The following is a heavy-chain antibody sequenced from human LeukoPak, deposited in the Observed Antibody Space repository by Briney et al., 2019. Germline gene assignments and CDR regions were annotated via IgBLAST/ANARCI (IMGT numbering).Heavy chain of an antibody. CDR1: GFTFSLNW. V-gene: IGHV3-7*03. J-gene: IGHJ5*02. Sequence: GGSLRLSCAASGFTFSLNWMTWVRQAPGKGLEWVANIKHDGSEKYSVDSVKGRFTISRDNAKNSLYLQMNSLRVEDTAVYYCARGSGYLGPWGQGTLVIVSS. D-gene: IGHD3-3*01. CDR2: IKHDGSEK. CDR3: ARGSGYLGP.